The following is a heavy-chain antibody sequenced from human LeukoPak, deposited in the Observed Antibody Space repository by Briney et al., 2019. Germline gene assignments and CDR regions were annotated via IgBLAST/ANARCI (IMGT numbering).Heavy chain of an antibody. CDR3: TTKIDS. Sequence: GGSLRLSCAASGFTFSKTWMSWVRQAPGKGLEWVGRMKSKADGGTTDYAAPVEGRFTISRDDSKNTLYLQMNNLKTEDTAVYYCTTKIDSWGQGTLVTVSS. CDR1: GFTFSKTW. J-gene: IGHJ4*02. V-gene: IGHV3-15*01. CDR2: MKSKADGGTT.